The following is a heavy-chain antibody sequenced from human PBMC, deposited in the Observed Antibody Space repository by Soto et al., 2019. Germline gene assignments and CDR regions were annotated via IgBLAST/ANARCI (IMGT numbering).Heavy chain of an antibody. J-gene: IGHJ5*02. CDR2: IYYSGSA. V-gene: IGHV4-59*01. Sequence: SETLSLTCTVSGDSITDYYWSWIRQSPGKGLEWIGYIYYSGSASYNPSLKSRVTISVDTSKNQFSLKMTSVTTADTAVYYCARGRRNWFDPLGQGTLVTVSS. CDR1: GDSITDYY. CDR3: ARGRRNWFDP.